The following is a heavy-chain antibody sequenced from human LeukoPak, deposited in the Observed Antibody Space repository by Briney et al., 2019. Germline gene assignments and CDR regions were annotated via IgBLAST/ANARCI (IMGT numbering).Heavy chain of an antibody. CDR2: IIPIFGTA. D-gene: IGHD2-15*01. CDR1: GGTFSSYA. J-gene: IGHJ4*02. Sequence: SVKVSCKASGGTFSSYAISWVRQAPGQGLEWMGGIIPIFGTANYAQKFQGRVTITADESTSTAYMELSSLRSEDTAVYYCAGAPPCCSCTTRYLGFWGQGTLVTVSS. V-gene: IGHV1-69*01. CDR3: AGAPPCCSCTTRYLGF.